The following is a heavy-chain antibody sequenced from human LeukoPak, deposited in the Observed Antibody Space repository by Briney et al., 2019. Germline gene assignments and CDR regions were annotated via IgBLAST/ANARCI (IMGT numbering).Heavy chain of an antibody. V-gene: IGHV1-69*05. Sequence: SVKVSCKASGGTFSSYAISWVRQAPGQGLEWMGGIIPIFGTANYAQKSQGRVTITTDESTSTAYMELSSLRSEDTAVYYCARSTYGDYVYAFDIWGQGTMVTDSS. CDR2: IIPIFGTA. CDR1: GGTFSSYA. J-gene: IGHJ3*02. D-gene: IGHD4-17*01. CDR3: ARSTYGDYVYAFDI.